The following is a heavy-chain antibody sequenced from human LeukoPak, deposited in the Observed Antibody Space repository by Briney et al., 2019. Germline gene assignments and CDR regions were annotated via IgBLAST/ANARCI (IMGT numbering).Heavy chain of an antibody. D-gene: IGHD2-21*01. V-gene: IGHV1-69*05. CDR1: GGTFSSYA. Sequence: SSVKVSCKASGGTFSSYAISWVRQAPGQGLEWIGGIFPLFGTANYAQKFQGRVTITTDESTSTAYMELSSLRSEDTAVYYCARVESSGLPQRLGYYYYMDVWGKGTTVTVSS. CDR2: IFPLFGTA. J-gene: IGHJ6*03. CDR3: ARVESSGLPQRLGYYYYMDV.